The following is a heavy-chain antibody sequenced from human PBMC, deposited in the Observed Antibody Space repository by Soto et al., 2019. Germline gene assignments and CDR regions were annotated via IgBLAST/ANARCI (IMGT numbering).Heavy chain of an antibody. D-gene: IGHD3-3*01. CDR1: GFTFSSYG. Sequence: GGSLRLSCAASGFTFSSYGMHWVRQAPGKGLEWVAVIWYDGSNKYYADSVKGRFTISRDNSKNTLYLQMNSLRAEDTAVYYCARGIRSGYYLYYYYYGMDVWGQGTTVTVSS. CDR2: IWYDGSNK. V-gene: IGHV3-33*01. J-gene: IGHJ6*02. CDR3: ARGIRSGYYLYYYYYGMDV.